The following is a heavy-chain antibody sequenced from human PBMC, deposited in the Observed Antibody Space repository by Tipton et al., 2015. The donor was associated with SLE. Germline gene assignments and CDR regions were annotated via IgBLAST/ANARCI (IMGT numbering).Heavy chain of an antibody. D-gene: IGHD4-17*01. V-gene: IGHV4-61*02. CDR2: MFRSGST. J-gene: IGHJ6*03. Sequence: TLSLTCTVSGGSIRSGNHYWSWIRQPAGEGLEWIGRMFRSGSTNYNPSLKSRVTISLDTSKNQFSLNLYSATAADTAVYYCATGYGDDDFYYYYYMDVWGKGITVTVSS. CDR1: GGSIRSGNHY. CDR3: ATGYGDDDFYYYYYMDV.